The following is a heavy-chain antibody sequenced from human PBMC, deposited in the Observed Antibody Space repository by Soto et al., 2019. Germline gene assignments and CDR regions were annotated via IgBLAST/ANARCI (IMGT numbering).Heavy chain of an antibody. CDR2: IWYDGSNK. CDR1: GFTFSSYG. V-gene: IGHV3-33*01. D-gene: IGHD5-18*01. CDR3: ARGGGYNYGYFDY. Sequence: GGSLRLSCAASGFTFSSYGLHWVRQAPGKGLEWVAVIWYDGSNKYYADSVKGRFTISRDNSKNTLYLQMNSLGAEDTAVYYCARGGGYNYGYFDYWGQGTLVTVSS. J-gene: IGHJ4*01.